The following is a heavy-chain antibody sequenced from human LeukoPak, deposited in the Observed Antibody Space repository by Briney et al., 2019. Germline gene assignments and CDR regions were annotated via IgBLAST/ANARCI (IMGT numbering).Heavy chain of an antibody. CDR1: GFTFSDYY. CDR2: ISSSGSTI. Sequence: GGSLRLSCAASGFTFSDYYMSWIRQAPGKGLEWVSYISSSGSTIYYADSVKGRFTISRDNGKNSLYLQMNSLRAEDTAVYYCAKERIGYYSNYGDYWGQGTLVTVSS. CDR3: AKERIGYYSNYGDY. D-gene: IGHD4-4*01. V-gene: IGHV3-11*01. J-gene: IGHJ4*02.